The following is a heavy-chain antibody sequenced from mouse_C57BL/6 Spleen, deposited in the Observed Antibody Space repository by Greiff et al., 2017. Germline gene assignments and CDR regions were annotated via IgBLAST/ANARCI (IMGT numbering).Heavy chain of an antibody. CDR3: ARGYFDV. V-gene: IGHV1-69*01. Sequence: QVQLQQPGAELVMPGASVKLSCKASGYTFTSYWMHWVKQRPGQGLEWIGEIDPSVSYTNYNQKFKGKSTLTVDKSSSTAYMQLSSLTSEDSAVYYCARGYFDVWGTGTTVTVSS. J-gene: IGHJ1*03. CDR2: IDPSVSYT. CDR1: GYTFTSYW.